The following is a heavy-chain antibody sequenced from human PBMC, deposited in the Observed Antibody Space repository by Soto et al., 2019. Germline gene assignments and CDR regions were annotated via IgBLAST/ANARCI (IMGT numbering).Heavy chain of an antibody. V-gene: IGHV1-18*01. CDR1: GYTFTGFG. J-gene: IGHJ4*02. CDR3: ATRSPAFDY. Sequence: GASVKVSCKASGYTFTGFGISWVRQAPGQGLEWMGWITTDKGKTNYAQKFQGRVTMTTDTSTSTAYMELRSLRSDDTAVYYCATRSPAFDYWGQGTLVTVS. CDR2: ITTDKGKT.